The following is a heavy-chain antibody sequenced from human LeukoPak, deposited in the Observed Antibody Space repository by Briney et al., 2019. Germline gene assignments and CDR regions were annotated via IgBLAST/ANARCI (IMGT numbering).Heavy chain of an antibody. CDR3: ARIRGYCSGGSCYYFDY. Sequence: ASVTVSCKASGYTFTGYYMHWVRQAPGQGLEWMGWINPNSGGTNYAQKFQGRVTMTRGTSISTAYMELSRLRSDDTAVYYCARIRGYCSGGSCYYFDYWGQGTLVTVSS. CDR2: INPNSGGT. V-gene: IGHV1-2*02. J-gene: IGHJ4*02. D-gene: IGHD2-15*01. CDR1: GYTFTGYY.